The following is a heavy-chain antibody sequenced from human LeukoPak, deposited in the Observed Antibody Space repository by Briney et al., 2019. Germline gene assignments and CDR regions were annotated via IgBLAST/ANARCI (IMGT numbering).Heavy chain of an antibody. CDR2: ISAYNGNT. V-gene: IGHV1-18*01. CDR3: ARELGTYHYGDRANFDY. D-gene: IGHD4-17*01. Sequence: ASVKVSCKASGYTFTSYGISWVRQAPGQGLEWMGWISAYNGNTNYAQKLQGRVTMTTDTSTSTAYMELRSLRSDDTAVYYCARELGTYHYGDRANFDYWGQGTLVTVSS. CDR1: GYTFTSYG. J-gene: IGHJ4*02.